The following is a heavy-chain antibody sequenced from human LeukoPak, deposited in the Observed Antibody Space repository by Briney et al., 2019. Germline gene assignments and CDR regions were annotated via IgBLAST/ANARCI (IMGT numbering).Heavy chain of an antibody. Sequence: ASVKVSCKASGYTFTGYYMHWVRQAPGQGLEWMGWINPNSGGTNYAQKFQGWVTMTRDTSISTAYMELSRLRSDDTAVYYCARDRIAAAGYDYWGQGTLVTVSS. V-gene: IGHV1-2*04. CDR2: INPNSGGT. D-gene: IGHD6-13*01. J-gene: IGHJ4*02. CDR1: GYTFTGYY. CDR3: ARDRIAAAGYDY.